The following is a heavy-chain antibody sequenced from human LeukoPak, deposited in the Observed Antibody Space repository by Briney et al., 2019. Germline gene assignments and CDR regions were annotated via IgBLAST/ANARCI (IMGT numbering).Heavy chain of an antibody. CDR2: IWYDGSKK. V-gene: IGHV3-33*01. Sequence: PGGSLRLSCAASGFTFSSYGMHGVRQAPGKGLEWVAVIWYDGSKKYYADSVKGRFTISRDNSKNTLYLQMNSLRAEDTAVYYCASEAYGMDVWGQGTTVTVSS. J-gene: IGHJ6*02. CDR3: ASEAYGMDV. CDR1: GFTFSSYG.